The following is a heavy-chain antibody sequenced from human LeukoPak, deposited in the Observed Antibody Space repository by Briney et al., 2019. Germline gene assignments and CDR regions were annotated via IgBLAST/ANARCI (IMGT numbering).Heavy chain of an antibody. J-gene: IGHJ4*02. CDR1: GYTFTGYY. V-gene: IGHV1-2*02. D-gene: IGHD6-13*01. CDR2: IDPNGGGT. Sequence: ASVKVSCKASGYTFTGYYMHRVRQAPGQGLEWMGWIDPNGGGTKYARKFQGRVTMARDTSISTAYMELSRLTSDDTAVYYCARGGGLAVAGTRFDYWGQGTLVTVSS. CDR3: ARGGGLAVAGTRFDY.